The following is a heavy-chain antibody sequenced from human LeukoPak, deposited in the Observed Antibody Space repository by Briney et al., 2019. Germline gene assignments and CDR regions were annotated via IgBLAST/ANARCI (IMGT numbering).Heavy chain of an antibody. CDR2: VSGNGQST. V-gene: IGHV3-23*01. J-gene: IGHJ4*02. CDR1: GFTFTRYA. D-gene: IGHD6-25*01. Sequence: GGSLRLSCATSGFTFTRYAMSWVHQAPGRGLDWLSSVSGNGQSTFYADSVKGRFTISRDFSKNTLYLQMGNLRAEDTARYYCAKASDYNNYFDFWGQGILVTVSS. CDR3: AKASDYNNYFDF.